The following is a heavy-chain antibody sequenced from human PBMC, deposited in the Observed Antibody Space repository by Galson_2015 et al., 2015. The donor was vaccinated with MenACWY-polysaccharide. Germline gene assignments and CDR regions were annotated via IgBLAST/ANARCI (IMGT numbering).Heavy chain of an antibody. CDR1: GYTLTELS. J-gene: IGHJ2*01. Sequence: SVKVSCKVSGYTLTELSMHWVRQAPGKGLEWMGGFDPEDGETIYAQKFQGRVTMTEDTSTDTAYMELSSLRSEDTAVYYCTTVALKPGLLWFFYFDLWVRGTLVTVSS. V-gene: IGHV1-24*01. D-gene: IGHD2-21*01. CDR2: FDPEDGET. CDR3: TTVALKPGLLWFFYFDL.